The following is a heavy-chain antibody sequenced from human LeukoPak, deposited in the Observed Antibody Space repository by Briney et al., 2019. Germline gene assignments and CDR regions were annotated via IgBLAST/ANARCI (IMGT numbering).Heavy chain of an antibody. J-gene: IGHJ4*02. CDR1: GGSLSSGGYY. Sequence: SETLSLTCTASGGSLSSGGYYWGCIRQPPGKGRGWIASINYSGTTYYNPSLKSRVTISEDRSKNQFSLKLSSVTAADTAVYYCARLRDGRWLLEYWGQGTLVTVSS. CDR2: INYSGTT. V-gene: IGHV4-39*01. D-gene: IGHD5-24*01. CDR3: ARLRDGRWLLEY.